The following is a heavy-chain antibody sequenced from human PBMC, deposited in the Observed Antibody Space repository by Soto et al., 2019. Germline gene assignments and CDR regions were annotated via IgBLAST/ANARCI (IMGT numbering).Heavy chain of an antibody. J-gene: IGHJ5*02. CDR3: ARDRAVRPRHNWFDP. D-gene: IGHD3-10*01. CDR1: GGTFSSYT. Sequence: QVQLVQSGAEVKKPGSSVKVSCKASGGTFSSYTISWVRQAPGQGLEWMGRIIPILGIANYAQKFQCRVTITADKSTSTAYMELSSLRSEDTAVYYCARDRAVRPRHNWFDPWGQGTLVTVSS. V-gene: IGHV1-69*08. CDR2: IIPILGIA.